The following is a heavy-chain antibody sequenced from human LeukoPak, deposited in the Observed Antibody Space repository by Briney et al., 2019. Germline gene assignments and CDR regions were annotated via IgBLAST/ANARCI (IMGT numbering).Heavy chain of an antibody. CDR1: HYTFTSYG. CDR2: ISAYNGNT. V-gene: IGHV1-18*01. CDR3: ARLLPHYYGSESHYYYFDY. J-gene: IGHJ4*02. Sequence: ASVKVSCKASHYTFTSYGITWVRQAPGQGLEWMGWISAYNGNTNYAQKLQGRVTMTTDTFTSTAYMELRSLRSDDTAVYYCARLLPHYYGSESHYYYFDYWGQGTLVTVSS. D-gene: IGHD3-10*01.